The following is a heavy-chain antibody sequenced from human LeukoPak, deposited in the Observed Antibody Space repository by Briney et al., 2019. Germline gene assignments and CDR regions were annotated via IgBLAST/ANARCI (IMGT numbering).Heavy chain of an antibody. V-gene: IGHV3-53*01. CDR3: ARLAAAAYCYYYGMDV. Sequence: GGSLRLSCAASGFTFSSNYMSWVRQAPGKGLEWVSVIYSGGSTYYADSVKGRFTISRDNSKNTLYLQMNSLRAEDTAVYYCARLAAAAYCYYYGMDVWGKGTTVTVSS. D-gene: IGHD6-13*01. CDR1: GFTFSSNY. CDR2: IYSGGST. J-gene: IGHJ6*04.